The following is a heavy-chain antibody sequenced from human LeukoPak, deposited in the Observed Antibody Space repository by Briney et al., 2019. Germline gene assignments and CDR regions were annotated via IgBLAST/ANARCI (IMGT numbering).Heavy chain of an antibody. J-gene: IGHJ4*02. CDR1: GFTFSNYA. D-gene: IGHD2-2*01. CDR2: ISSNGGST. CDR3: ARLCCSSTSCLFDY. V-gene: IGHV3-64*01. Sequence: GGSLRLSCAASGFTFSNYAMHWVRQAPGKGLEYVSAISSNGGSTYYANSVKGRFTISRDNSRNTLYLQMGSLRAEDMAVYYCARLCCSSTSCLFDYWGQGTLATVSS.